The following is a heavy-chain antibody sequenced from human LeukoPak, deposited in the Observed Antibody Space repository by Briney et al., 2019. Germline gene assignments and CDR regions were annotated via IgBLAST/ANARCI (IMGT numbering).Heavy chain of an antibody. CDR1: GYTFTGYY. J-gene: IGHJ4*02. CDR3: ARRRGSYSFDY. V-gene: IGHV1-2*02. CDR2: INPNSGDT. D-gene: IGHD1-26*01. Sequence: ASVKVSCKASGYTFTGYYMHWVRQAPGQGLEWMGWINPNSGDTNYAQKFQGRVTMTRDTSISTAYMELSRLRSDDTAVYYCARRRGSYSFDYWGQGTLVTVSS.